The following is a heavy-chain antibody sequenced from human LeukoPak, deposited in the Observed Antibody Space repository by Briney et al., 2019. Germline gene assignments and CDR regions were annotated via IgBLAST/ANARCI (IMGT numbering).Heavy chain of an antibody. D-gene: IGHD2-15*01. CDR1: GFTFSNYA. Sequence: GGSLRLSCAASGFTFSNYAMHWVRQAPGKGLEYVSAISSNGGITYYANSVEGRFTISRDNSKNTLHLQMSSLRAEDAAVYYCARDQLILSYYYGMDVWAKGPRSPSP. CDR2: ISSNGGIT. V-gene: IGHV3-64*01. CDR3: ARDQLILSYYYGMDV. J-gene: IGHJ6*02.